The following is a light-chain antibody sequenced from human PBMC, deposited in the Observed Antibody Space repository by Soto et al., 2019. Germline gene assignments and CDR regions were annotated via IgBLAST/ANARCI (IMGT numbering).Light chain of an antibody. CDR3: QQYGSSGT. V-gene: IGKV3-20*01. CDR2: GVS. CDR1: QSVSSSY. Sequence: EIVLTQSPGTLSLSPGERATLSFRASQSVSSSYLAWYQQKPGQAPRLLIYGVSSRATGIPDRFSGSGSGTDFTLTISRLEPEDFAVYYCQQYGSSGTFGQGTKVDI. J-gene: IGKJ1*01.